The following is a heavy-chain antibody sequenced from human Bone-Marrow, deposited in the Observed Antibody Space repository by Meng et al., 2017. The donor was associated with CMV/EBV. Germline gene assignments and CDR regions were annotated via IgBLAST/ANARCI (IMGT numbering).Heavy chain of an antibody. CDR1: GGTFSSYA. J-gene: IGHJ6*01. D-gene: IGHD3-3*01. CDR2: IIPIFGTA. Sequence: SVKVSCKASGGTFSSYAISWVRQAPGQGLEWMGGIIPIFGTANYAQKFQGRVTITTDESTSTAYMELSSLRSDDTAVYYCAREMDNSDFWSGYGYYYGMDVWGQGTTVTVSS. V-gene: IGHV1-69*05. CDR3: AREMDNSDFWSGYGYYYGMDV.